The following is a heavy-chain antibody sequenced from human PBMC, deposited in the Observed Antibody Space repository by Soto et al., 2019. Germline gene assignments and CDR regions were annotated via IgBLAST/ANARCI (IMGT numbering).Heavy chain of an antibody. CDR3: ARSGYSYGDNWFDP. Sequence: PSETLSLTCAVYGGSFSGYYWSWIRQPPGKGLEWIGEINHSGSTNYNPSRKSRVTISVDTSKNQFSLKLSSVTAADTAVYYCARSGYSYGDNWFDPWGQGTLVTVSS. CDR1: GGSFSGYY. CDR2: INHSGST. J-gene: IGHJ5*02. D-gene: IGHD5-18*01. V-gene: IGHV4-34*01.